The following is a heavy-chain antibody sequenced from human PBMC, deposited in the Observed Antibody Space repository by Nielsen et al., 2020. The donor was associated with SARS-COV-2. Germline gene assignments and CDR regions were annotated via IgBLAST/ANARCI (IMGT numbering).Heavy chain of an antibody. V-gene: IGHV1-2*06. CDR1: EYTFTDFY. Sequence: ASVKVSCKASEYTFTDFYIHWVRQAPGQGLEWMGRIRPDTGDTTYAQEFQGRVTLTRDTSINTAYMELTGLRLGDTAVYFCATGGHTTVFGGDAYDLWGQGTMVTASA. CDR2: IRPDTGDT. CDR3: ATGGHTTVFGGDAYDL. J-gene: IGHJ3*01. D-gene: IGHD3-16*01.